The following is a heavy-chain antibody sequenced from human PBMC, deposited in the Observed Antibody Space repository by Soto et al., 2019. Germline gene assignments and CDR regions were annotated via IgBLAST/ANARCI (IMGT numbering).Heavy chain of an antibody. D-gene: IGHD2-8*02. V-gene: IGHV4-34*01. CDR3: ARDKITGLFDY. J-gene: IGHJ4*02. Sequence: PSETLSLTCAVYGGSFSGYYWTWIRQPPGTGLEWIGEINHSGSTNYNPSLNSRVTISVDTSKNQFSLKLTSVTAVDTAVYYCARDKITGLFDYWGQGTLVTVSS. CDR2: INHSGST. CDR1: GGSFSGYY.